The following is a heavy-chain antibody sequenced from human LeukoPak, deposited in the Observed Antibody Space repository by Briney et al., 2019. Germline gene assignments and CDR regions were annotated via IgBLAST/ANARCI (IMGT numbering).Heavy chain of an antibody. CDR2: TSAYNGNT. CDR3: ARDRSFRSDFWSVTDAFDM. V-gene: IGHV1-18*01. CDR1: GYTFTNYG. J-gene: IGHJ3*02. Sequence: ASVKVSCRASGYTFTNYGISWVRQAPGHGLEWMGWTSAYNGNTKYAQNVQGRVMMTTDTSTSTAYMELRSLRPDDTAVYFCARDRSFRSDFWSVTDAFDMWGPGTMVIVSS. D-gene: IGHD3-3*01.